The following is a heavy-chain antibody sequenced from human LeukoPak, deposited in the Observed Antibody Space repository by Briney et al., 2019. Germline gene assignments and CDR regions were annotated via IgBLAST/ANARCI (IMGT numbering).Heavy chain of an antibody. Sequence: GGSLRLSCAASGFTFSSYAMSWGRQAPGKGLEWVSAIRGSGGSTYYADSVKGRFTISRDNSKNTLYLQMNSLRAEDTAVYYCAKSLFNHDPNSEYYYYYMDVWGKGTTVIVSS. D-gene: IGHD1-14*01. V-gene: IGHV3-23*01. CDR1: GFTFSSYA. CDR3: AKSLFNHDPNSEYYYYYMDV. J-gene: IGHJ6*03. CDR2: IRGSGGST.